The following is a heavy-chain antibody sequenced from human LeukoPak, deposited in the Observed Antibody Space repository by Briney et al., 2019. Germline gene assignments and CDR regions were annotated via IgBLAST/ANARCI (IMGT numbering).Heavy chain of an antibody. CDR1: GLTFGDHA. CDR3: TRGPIQLWFYYGMDV. Sequence: QPGRSLRLSCTASGLTFGDHAMSWVRPAPGEGLEWVGFIRSKAYGGTTEYAASVKGRFTISRDDSNNIAYLQMNSLKAEDTAVYYCTRGPIQLWFYYGMDVWGQGTTVIVSS. J-gene: IGHJ6*02. CDR2: IRSKAYGGTT. D-gene: IGHD5-18*01. V-gene: IGHV3-49*04.